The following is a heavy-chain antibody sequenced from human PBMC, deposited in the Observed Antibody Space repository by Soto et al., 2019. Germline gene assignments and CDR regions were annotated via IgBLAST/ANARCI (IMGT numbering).Heavy chain of an antibody. CDR2: IYYSGST. V-gene: IGHV4-59*01. D-gene: IGHD6-13*01. J-gene: IGHJ5*02. CDR1: GGSSISYY. Sequence: SETLSLTCTVSGGSSISYYWSWIRQPPGKGLEWIGYIYYSGSTNYNPSLKSRVTISVDTSKNQFSLKLSSVTAADTAVYYCASGYPVWFDPWGQGTLVTVSS. CDR3: ASGYPVWFDP.